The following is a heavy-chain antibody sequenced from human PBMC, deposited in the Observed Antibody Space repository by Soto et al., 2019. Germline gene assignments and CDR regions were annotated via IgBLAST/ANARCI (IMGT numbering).Heavy chain of an antibody. CDR2: ISYDGSNK. CDR1: GFTFSSYG. CDR3: AKGAYCGGDCYFYYFDY. V-gene: IGHV3-30*18. J-gene: IGHJ4*02. Sequence: GGSLRLSCAASGFTFSSYGMHWVRQAPGKGLEWVAVISYDGSNKYYADSVKGRFTISRDNSKNTLYLQMNSLRAEDTAVYYCAKGAYCGGDCYFYYFDYWGQGTLVTVSS. D-gene: IGHD2-21*02.